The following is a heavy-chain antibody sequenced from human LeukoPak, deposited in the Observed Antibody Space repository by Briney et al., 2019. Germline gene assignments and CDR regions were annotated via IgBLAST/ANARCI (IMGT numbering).Heavy chain of an antibody. J-gene: IGHJ4*02. Sequence: GGSLRLSCAASGFTLSNYDMHWVRQVIGKGLEWVSGIGTAGDTYYGGSLKGRFSSSRENAKNFLYLQMNSLRAGDTAVYYCARADLSGYSLHYWGQGTLVTVSS. D-gene: IGHD5-18*01. CDR3: ARADLSGYSLHY. V-gene: IGHV3-13*01. CDR1: GFTLSNYD. CDR2: IGTAGDT.